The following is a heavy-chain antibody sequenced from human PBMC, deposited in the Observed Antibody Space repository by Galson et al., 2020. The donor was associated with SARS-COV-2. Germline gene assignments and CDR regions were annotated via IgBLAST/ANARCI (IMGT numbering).Heavy chain of an antibody. D-gene: IGHD2-2*01. V-gene: IGHV4-34*01. CDR2: INHSGST. CDR3: ARGRWVYCSSTSCYRKDWFDP. CDR1: GGSFSGYY. J-gene: IGHJ5*02. Sequence: SETLSLTCAVYGGSFSGYYWSWIRQPPGTGLEWIGEINHSGSTNYNPSLTSRVTISVDTSKNQFSLKLSSVTAADTAVYYCARGRWVYCSSTSCYRKDWFDPWGQGTLVTVSA.